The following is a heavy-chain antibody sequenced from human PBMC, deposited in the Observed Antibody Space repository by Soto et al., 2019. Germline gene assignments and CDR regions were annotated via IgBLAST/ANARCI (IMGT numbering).Heavy chain of an antibody. J-gene: IGHJ4*02. Sequence: EVHLVESGGGLVQPGGSLRLSCATSGFTLSDYRMSWVRQAPGKGLEWVADINGDGSETFYVASVEGRFTISRYNAHNSLYLQINSLRGEDAAVYYCGRPERNGWFRNWGPGALVTVSS. CDR1: GFTLSDYR. CDR2: INGDGSET. CDR3: GRPERNGWFRN. V-gene: IGHV3-7*01. D-gene: IGHD6-19*01.